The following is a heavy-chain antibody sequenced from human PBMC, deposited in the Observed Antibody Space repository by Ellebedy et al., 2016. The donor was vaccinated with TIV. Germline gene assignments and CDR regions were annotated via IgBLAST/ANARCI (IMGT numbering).Heavy chain of an antibody. CDR2: THYGSKWSI. CDR1: GDSVSINSGG. D-gene: IGHD4-17*01. V-gene: IGHV6-1*01. J-gene: IGHJ5*02. Sequence: SETLSLTCAISGDSVSINSGGWNWIRQSPERGLEWLGRTHYGSKWSIDYAVSLRSRITINSDTSKNQFSLQLNSVTPEDTAVYYCARHTYVGDKNWLDPWGQGTLVTVSS. CDR3: ARHTYVGDKNWLDP.